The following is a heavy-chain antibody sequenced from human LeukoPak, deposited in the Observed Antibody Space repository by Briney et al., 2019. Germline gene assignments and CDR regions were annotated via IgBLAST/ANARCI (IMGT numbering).Heavy chain of an antibody. D-gene: IGHD6-6*01. J-gene: IGHJ4*02. CDR2: FDPEDGET. Sequence: WASVKVSCKVSGYTLTELSMHWVRQAPGKGLEWMGGFDPEDGETIYAQKFQGRATMTEDTSTDTAYMELSSLRSEDTAVYYCAGVLAARPGRRYYFDYWGQGTLVTVSS. CDR3: AGVLAARPGRRYYFDY. CDR1: GYTLTELS. V-gene: IGHV1-24*01.